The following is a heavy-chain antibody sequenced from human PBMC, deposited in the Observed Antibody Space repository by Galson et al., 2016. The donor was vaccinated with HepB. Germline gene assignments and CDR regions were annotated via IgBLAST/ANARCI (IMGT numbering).Heavy chain of an antibody. D-gene: IGHD5-12*01. J-gene: IGHJ4*02. CDR2: ISYDGSKE. CDR3: AKGAWRQPLDY. V-gene: IGHV3-30*18. Sequence: SLRLSCAASGFIFSDYCMHWVRQAPGKGLECVAVISYDGSKEFYADSVKGRFTISRDNSKNTLYLQMSSLKVEDTAVYYCAKGAWRQPLDYWGQGTLVTVSS. CDR1: GFIFSDYC.